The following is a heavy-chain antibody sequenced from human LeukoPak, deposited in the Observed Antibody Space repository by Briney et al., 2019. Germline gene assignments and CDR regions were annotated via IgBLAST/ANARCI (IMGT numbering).Heavy chain of an antibody. J-gene: IGHJ5*02. CDR2: IYYSGST. V-gene: IGHV4-39*01. D-gene: IGHD6-19*01. CDR1: GGSISSSSYY. CDR3: ARTILGVAVAGNWFDP. Sequence: SETLSLTCTVSGGSISSSSYYWGWIRQPPGTGLEWIGSIYYSGSTYYNPSLKSRVTISVDTSKNQFSLKLGSVSAADTAIYYCARTILGVAVAGNWFDPWGQGTLVTVSS.